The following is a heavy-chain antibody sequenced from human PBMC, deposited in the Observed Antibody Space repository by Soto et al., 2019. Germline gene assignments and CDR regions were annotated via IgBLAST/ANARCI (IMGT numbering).Heavy chain of an antibody. CDR1: RDTFNKYA. V-gene: IGHV1-69*13. J-gene: IGHJ6*02. Sequence: VKVSCKTSRDTFNKYAFNWVRQAPGQGLEWMGWIIPIFSSRNYAEKFQGRVTITADDSTSTAYMELRSLRFEDTAVYYCARGETYLGVWGQGTTVTVSS. D-gene: IGHD3-16*01. CDR2: IIPIFSSR. CDR3: ARGETYLGV.